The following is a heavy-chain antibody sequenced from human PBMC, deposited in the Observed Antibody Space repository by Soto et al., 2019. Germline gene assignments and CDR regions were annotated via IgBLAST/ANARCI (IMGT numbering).Heavy chain of an antibody. CDR1: GGSISTYY. J-gene: IGHJ6*02. CDR2: IYSSGRA. D-gene: IGHD3-3*01. CDR3: AGMSFTGFGELFDNFYFSGMDV. Sequence: SETLSLTCNVSGGSISTYYWTWIRQPPGKGLEWIGHIYSSGRANYNPSVQSRVTISLDTSKNHFSLNLSSVTAADTAVYYCAGMSFTGFGELFDNFYFSGMDVWGQGTTVTVS. V-gene: IGHV4-59*01.